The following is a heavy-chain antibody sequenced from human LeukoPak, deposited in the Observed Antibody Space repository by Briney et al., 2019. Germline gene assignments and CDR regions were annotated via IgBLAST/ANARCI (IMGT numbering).Heavy chain of an antibody. Sequence: SETLSLTCTVSGGSISSYYWSWIRQPPGKGLEWIGYIYYSGSTNYNPSLKSRVTISVDTSKNQFSLKLSSVTAADTAVYYCARLSRGMIVVVITNYYYYYMDVWGKGTTVTISS. J-gene: IGHJ6*03. CDR2: IYYSGST. D-gene: IGHD3-22*01. CDR1: GGSISSYY. CDR3: ARLSRGMIVVVITNYYYYYMDV. V-gene: IGHV4-59*12.